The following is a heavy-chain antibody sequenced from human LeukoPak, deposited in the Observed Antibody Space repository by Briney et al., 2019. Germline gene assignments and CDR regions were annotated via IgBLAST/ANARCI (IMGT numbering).Heavy chain of an antibody. V-gene: IGHV4-59*01. CDR2: IYYSGST. J-gene: IGHJ6*02. Sequence: SETLSLTCTVSGGSISSYYWSWIRQPPGKGLEWIGYIYYSGSTNHNPSLKSRVTISVDTSKNQFSLKLSSVTAADTAVYYCARVLMAAFDYGMDVWGQGTTVTVSS. CDR1: GGSISSYY. CDR3: ARVLMAAFDYGMDV. D-gene: IGHD6-13*01.